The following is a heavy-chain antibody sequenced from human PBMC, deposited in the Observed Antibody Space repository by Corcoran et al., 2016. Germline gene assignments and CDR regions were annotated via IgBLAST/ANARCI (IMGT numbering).Heavy chain of an antibody. J-gene: IGHJ4*01. Sequence: EVQLLESGGDLVQPGGSLRLSCAASGFTFSSYVMSWVRQAPGKGLQWLSVISGSGSNTYYADSVKGRFTISRDNSKNTLYLQMNSLRAEDTAVYYCAKDLRSGAGPSRYDDWGQGTLVTVSS. CDR2: ISGSGSNT. CDR1: GFTFSSYV. CDR3: AKDLRSGAGPSRYDD. D-gene: IGHD1-26*01. V-gene: IGHV3-23*01.